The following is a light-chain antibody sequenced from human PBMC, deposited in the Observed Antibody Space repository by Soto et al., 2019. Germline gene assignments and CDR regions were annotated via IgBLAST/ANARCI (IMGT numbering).Light chain of an antibody. V-gene: IGKV3-15*01. CDR1: QSVSDN. CDR3: QQSNSWPYT. J-gene: IGKJ2*01. CDR2: GAS. Sequence: EIVMTQSPATLSVSPGERVILSCRASQSVSDNLAWYQQKPGQAPRLLIYGASTRATTIPARFSGSGSGTEFTLTVSSLQSEDFAVYYCQQSNSWPYTFGQGTRLDIK.